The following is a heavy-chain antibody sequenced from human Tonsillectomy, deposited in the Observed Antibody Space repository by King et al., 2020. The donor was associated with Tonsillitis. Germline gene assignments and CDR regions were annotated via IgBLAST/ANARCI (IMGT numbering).Heavy chain of an antibody. J-gene: IGHJ4*02. D-gene: IGHD3-16*01. CDR2: IYYSGTT. V-gene: IGHV4-59*01. CDR1: GDSISGFY. CDR3: ARDRGRNFDY. Sequence: VQLQESGPGLVKPSETLSLTCTVSGDSISGFYWSWIRQPPGKGLEWIGYIYYSGTTKYNPSLKSRVAISVDTSKNQFSLKLSSVTAADTAVYYCARDRGRNFDYWGQGSLVSVSS.